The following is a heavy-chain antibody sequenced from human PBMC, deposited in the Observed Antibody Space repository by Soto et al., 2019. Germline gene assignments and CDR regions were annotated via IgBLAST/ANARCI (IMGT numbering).Heavy chain of an antibody. D-gene: IGHD5-18*01. CDR2: IIPIFGTA. CDR3: ARGLLVDTALYYFDY. Sequence: GASVKVSCKXSGGTFSSYAISWVRRAPGQGLEWMGGIIPIFGTANYAQKFQGRVTITADKSTSTAYMELSSLRSEDTAVYYCARGLLVDTALYYFDYWGQGTLVTVSS. J-gene: IGHJ4*02. CDR1: GGTFSSYA. V-gene: IGHV1-69*06.